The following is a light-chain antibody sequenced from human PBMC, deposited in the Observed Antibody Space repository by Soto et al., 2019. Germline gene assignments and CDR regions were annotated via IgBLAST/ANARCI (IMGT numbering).Light chain of an antibody. CDR2: GAS. V-gene: IGKV3-20*01. CDR1: QSVSSN. Sequence: EIVMTQSPATLSVSPGERATLSCRASQSVSSNLAWYQQKPGQAPRLLLYGASSRATGIPDRFSGSGSGTDFTLTISRLEPEDFAVYFCQQSGNSPLTFGQGTRLEIK. J-gene: IGKJ5*01. CDR3: QQSGNSPLT.